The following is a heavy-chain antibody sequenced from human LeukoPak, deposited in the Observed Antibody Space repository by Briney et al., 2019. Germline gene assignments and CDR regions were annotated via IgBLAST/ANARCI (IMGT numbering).Heavy chain of an antibody. J-gene: IGHJ3*02. V-gene: IGHV3-9*01. D-gene: IGHD2-8*02. CDR3: AKDIISALRVAAFDI. CDR1: GFTFDDYA. CDR2: ISWNSGSI. Sequence: GGSLRLSCAASGFTFDDYAMHWVRQAPGKGLEWVSGISWNSGSIGYADSVKGRFIISRDNAKNSLYLQMNSLRAEDTALYYCAKDIISALRVAAFDIWGQGTMVTVSS.